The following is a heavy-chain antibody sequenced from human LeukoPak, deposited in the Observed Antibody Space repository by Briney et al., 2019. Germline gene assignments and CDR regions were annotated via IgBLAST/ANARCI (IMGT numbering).Heavy chain of an antibody. V-gene: IGHV3-48*04. CDR3: ARDHSAGITIFGVVISPDY. J-gene: IGHJ4*02. Sequence: GGSLRLSCAASGFTFSSYSMNWVRQAPGKGLEWVSYISSSSSTIYYADSVKGRFTISRDNAKNSLYLQMNSLRAEDTAVYYCARDHSAGITIFGVVISPDYWGQGTLVTVSS. CDR1: GFTFSSYS. D-gene: IGHD3-3*01. CDR2: ISSSSSTI.